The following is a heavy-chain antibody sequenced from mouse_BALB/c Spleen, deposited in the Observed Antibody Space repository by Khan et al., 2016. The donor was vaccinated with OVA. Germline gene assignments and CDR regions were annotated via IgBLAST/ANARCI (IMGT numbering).Heavy chain of an antibody. CDR3: ARGRYYRFDY. CDR1: GFTFSSFG. V-gene: IGHV5-17*02. J-gene: IGHJ2*01. CDR2: ISSGSSTI. Sequence: EVELVESGGGLVRPGGSRKLSCAASGFTFSSFGMHWVRQAPEKGLEWVAYISSGSSTIYYADTVKGRFTISRDNPKNTLFLQMTSLRSEDTAMYYCARGRYYRFDYCGQGTTLTVSS. D-gene: IGHD2-3*01.